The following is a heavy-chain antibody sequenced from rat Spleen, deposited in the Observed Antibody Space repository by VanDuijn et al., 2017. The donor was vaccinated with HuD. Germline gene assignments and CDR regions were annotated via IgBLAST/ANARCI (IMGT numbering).Heavy chain of an antibody. CDR2: ISYEGSST. Sequence: EVQLVESGGGLVQPGRSLKLSYAASGFTFSDYYMAWVRQAPKKGLEWVASISYEGSSTYYGDSVKGRFTISRDNAKSTLYLQMNSLRSEDTATYYCTRRGHTMGLTSRYFDYWGQGVMVTVSS. CDR3: TRRGHTMGLTSRYFDY. CDR1: GFTFSDYY. J-gene: IGHJ2*01. V-gene: IGHV5-22*01. D-gene: IGHD1-9*01.